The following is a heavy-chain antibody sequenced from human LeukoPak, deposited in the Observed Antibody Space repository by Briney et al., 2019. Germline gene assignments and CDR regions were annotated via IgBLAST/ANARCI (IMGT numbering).Heavy chain of an antibody. J-gene: IGHJ6*02. CDR1: GFTFSNYG. Sequence: GGSLRLSCAASGFTFSNYGMSWVRQAPGKGLEWVASIKQDGSEKFYVDSVKGRFTISRDNAKNSLYLQMNSLRAEDTAVYYCAKEPHPSENYYYGVDVWGQGTTVTVSS. CDR3: AKEPHPSENYYYGVDV. V-gene: IGHV3-7*01. CDR2: IKQDGSEK.